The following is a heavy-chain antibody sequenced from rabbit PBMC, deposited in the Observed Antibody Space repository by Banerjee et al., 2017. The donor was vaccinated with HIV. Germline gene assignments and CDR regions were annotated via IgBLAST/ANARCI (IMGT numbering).Heavy chain of an antibody. Sequence: QSLEESGGDLVKPGASLTLTCTASGFSFNDKYYMCWVRQAPGKGLEWIACIYGGSSGSTHYASWAKGRFTISKTSSTTVTLQMTSLTAADTATYFCAREDIRYGYAGYAYAGPFNLWGQGTLVTVS. CDR3: AREDIRYGYAGYAYAGPFNL. V-gene: IGHV1S40*01. J-gene: IGHJ4*01. CDR1: GFSFNDKYY. D-gene: IGHD6-1*01. CDR2: IYGGSSGST.